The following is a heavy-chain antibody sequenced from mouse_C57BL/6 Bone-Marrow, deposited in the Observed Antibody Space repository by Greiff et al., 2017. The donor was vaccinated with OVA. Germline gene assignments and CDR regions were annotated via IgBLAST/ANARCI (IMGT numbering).Heavy chain of an antibody. CDR1: GYTFTDYY. Sequence: EVQLQQSGPELVKPGASVKISCKASGYTFTDYYMNWVKQSHGKSLEWIGDINPNNGGTSYNQEFKGKATLTVDKSSSTAYMELRSLTSEDSAVYYCARWLLRSWGQGTTLTVSS. CDR2: INPNNGGT. D-gene: IGHD2-3*01. V-gene: IGHV1-26*01. J-gene: IGHJ2*01. CDR3: ARWLLRS.